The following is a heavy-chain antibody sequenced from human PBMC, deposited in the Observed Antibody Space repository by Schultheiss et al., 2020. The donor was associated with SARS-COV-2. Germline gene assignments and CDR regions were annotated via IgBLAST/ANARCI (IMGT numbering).Heavy chain of an antibody. V-gene: IGHV4-4*02. CDR3: ARSSGGDSSGYYY. Sequence: SETLSLTCAVSGGSISSSNWWSWDRQPPGKGLEWIGEIYHSGSTNYNPSLKSRVTISVDKSKNQFSLKLSSVTAADTAVYYCARSSGGDSSGYYYWGQGTLVTVSS. CDR1: GGSISSSNW. CDR2: IYHSGST. D-gene: IGHD3-22*01. J-gene: IGHJ4*02.